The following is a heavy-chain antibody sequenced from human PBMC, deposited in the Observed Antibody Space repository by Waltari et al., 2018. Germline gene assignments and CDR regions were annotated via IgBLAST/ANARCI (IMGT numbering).Heavy chain of an antibody. Sequence: QPPGKAREWCAQIFSNDEKSYSASLKSRLTISKDTSKSQLVLTMTKMDTVDTATYYCARIPGDSGSGRNTLDYWGQGTLVTVSS. V-gene: IGHV2-26*01. J-gene: IGHJ4*02. D-gene: IGHD3-10*01. CDR3: ARIPGDSGSGRNTLDY. CDR2: IFSNDEK.